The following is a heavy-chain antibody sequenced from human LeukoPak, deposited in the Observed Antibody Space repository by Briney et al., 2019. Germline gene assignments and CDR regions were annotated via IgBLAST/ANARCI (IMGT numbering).Heavy chain of an antibody. J-gene: IGHJ4*02. Sequence: GASVNVSCKASGYTFTSNYIHWVRQAPGQGLEWMGMIYPRDGSTSYAQKFRGRVTVTRDTSTSTVHMELSGLRSEDTAVYYCARDQEGFDYWGQGTLVTVSS. CDR3: ARDQEGFDY. V-gene: IGHV1-46*01. CDR2: IYPRDGST. CDR1: GYTFTSNY.